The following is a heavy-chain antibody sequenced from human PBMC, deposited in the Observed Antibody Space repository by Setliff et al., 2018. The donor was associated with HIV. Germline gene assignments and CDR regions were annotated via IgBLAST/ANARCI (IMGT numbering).Heavy chain of an antibody. J-gene: IGHJ4*02. CDR3: ARVGGGSSDY. CDR1: GGSISSGYY. CDR2: IYHSGST. V-gene: IGHV4-38-2*02. D-gene: IGHD6-6*01. Sequence: SETLSLTCTVSGGSISSGYYWGWIRQPPGKGLEWIGSIYHSGSTYYNPSLKSRVTISVDTSKNQFSLKLSSVTAADTAVYYCARVGGGSSDYWGQGTLVTVSS.